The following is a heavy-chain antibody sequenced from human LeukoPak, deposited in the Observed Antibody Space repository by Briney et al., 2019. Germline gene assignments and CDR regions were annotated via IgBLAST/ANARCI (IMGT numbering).Heavy chain of an antibody. V-gene: IGHV1-2*02. D-gene: IGHD3-10*01. CDR3: ASIGNGTYYYGSGNQYYYYGIDV. J-gene: IGHJ6*02. CDR2: INPNSGGT. Sequence: GASVKVSCKASGYTFTGYYMHWVRQAPGQGREWMGWINPNSGGTNYAQKFQGRVTMTRDTSISTAYMELSRLRSDDTAVYYCASIGNGTYYYGSGNQYYYYGIDVWGPGTTVTVSS. CDR1: GYTFTGYY.